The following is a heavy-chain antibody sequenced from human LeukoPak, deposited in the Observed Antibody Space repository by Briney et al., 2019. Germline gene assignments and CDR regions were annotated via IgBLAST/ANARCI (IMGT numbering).Heavy chain of an antibody. J-gene: IGHJ4*02. Sequence: PSETLSLTCTVSNYSITSGYYWGWIRQPPGKGLEWIGSIYHSRTTYYNPSLKSRVTISVDTSKNQFSLNLSSVTAADTAVYYCARVSRGYDILYWGQGTLVAVSS. CDR1: NYSITSGYY. V-gene: IGHV4-38-2*02. D-gene: IGHD3-9*01. CDR2: IYHSRTT. CDR3: ARVSRGYDILY.